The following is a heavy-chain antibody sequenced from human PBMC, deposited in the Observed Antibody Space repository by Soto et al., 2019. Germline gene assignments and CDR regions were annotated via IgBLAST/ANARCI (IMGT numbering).Heavy chain of an antibody. Sequence: EVQLLESGGGLVQPGGSLRLSCAASGFTFSSYAMSWVRQAPGKGLEWVSAISGSGGSTYYADSVKGRFTISRDNSKNAQYLQMNNRRAEDTAVYYCAKAMTCSGGSCSTRYYYYYYGMDVWGQGTTVTVSS. J-gene: IGHJ6*02. D-gene: IGHD2-15*01. CDR3: AKAMTCSGGSCSTRYYYYYYGMDV. CDR1: GFTFSSYA. CDR2: ISGSGGST. V-gene: IGHV3-23*01.